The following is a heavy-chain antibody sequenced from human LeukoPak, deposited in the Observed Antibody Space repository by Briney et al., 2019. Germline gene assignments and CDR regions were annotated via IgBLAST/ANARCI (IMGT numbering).Heavy chain of an antibody. CDR2: ISSSSSSE. V-gene: IGHV3-21*01. J-gene: IGHJ4*02. D-gene: IGHD3-10*01. CDR1: GFTFSSYS. CDR3: ASTISLVRGVIRYFDY. Sequence: GGSLRLSCAASGFTFSSYSMNGVREAPGKGLEWGSSISSSSSSEYYAGSVKGRVTISRDNAKNSLYLQMNSLRAEDTAVYYCASTISLVRGVIRYFDYWGQGTLVTVSS.